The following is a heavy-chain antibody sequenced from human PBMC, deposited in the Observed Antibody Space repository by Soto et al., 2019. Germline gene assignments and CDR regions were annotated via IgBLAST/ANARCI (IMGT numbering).Heavy chain of an antibody. CDR2: IFYSGNT. J-gene: IGHJ4*02. V-gene: IGHV4-59*01. CDR3: ARGRGNFDF. CDR1: GGSLSFNY. D-gene: IGHD3-10*01. Sequence: SETLSLTCSVSGGSLSFNYWSWIRQVPGKGLEWIGYIFYSGNTNYNPSLKSRVAISVDTSKNHFSLNLSSLTAADTAVYYCARGRGNFDFWGQGTLVTVSS.